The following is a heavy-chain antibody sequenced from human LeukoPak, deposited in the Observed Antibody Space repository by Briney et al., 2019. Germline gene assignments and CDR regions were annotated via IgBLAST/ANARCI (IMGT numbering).Heavy chain of an antibody. J-gene: IGHJ4*02. V-gene: IGHV4-34*01. CDR1: GGSFSGYY. D-gene: IGHD6-13*01. CDR2: INHSGST. CDR3: ASPLIAAAGGGYYFDY. Sequence: SETLSLTCAVYGGSFSGYYWSWIRQPPGKGLEWIGEINHSGSTNYNPSLKSRVTISVDTSKNQFSLKLSSVTAADTAVYYCASPLIAAAGGGYYFDYWGQGTLVTVSS.